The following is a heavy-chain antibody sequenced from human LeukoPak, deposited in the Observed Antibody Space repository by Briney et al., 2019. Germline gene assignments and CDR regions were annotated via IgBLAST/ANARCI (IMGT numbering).Heavy chain of an antibody. CDR3: ARNGPAVIYFGYFQY. D-gene: IGHD2-21*01. Sequence: PGGSLRLSCAASGFTFRSYEMNWVRQAPGKGLEWVSYISSSGSTIYYADSVKGRFTISRDNSKNTLYLQMSSLKGEDTAVYYCARNGPAVIYFGYFQYWGQGTLVTVSS. J-gene: IGHJ4*02. V-gene: IGHV3-48*03. CDR2: ISSSGSTI. CDR1: GFTFRSYE.